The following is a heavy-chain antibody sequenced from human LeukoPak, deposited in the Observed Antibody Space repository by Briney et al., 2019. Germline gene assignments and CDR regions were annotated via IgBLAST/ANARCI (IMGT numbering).Heavy chain of an antibody. V-gene: IGHV3-74*01. CDR2: ITSDGSGI. D-gene: IGHD1-26*01. CDR1: GFTFSSYW. CDR3: ASGRLVGAPDY. J-gene: IGHJ4*02. Sequence: GGSLRLSCAASGFTFSSYWMHWVRQPPGKGLVWVSRITSDGSGIGYADSVKGRFSTSRDNAKSTLYLQMNSLRAEDTAVYYCASGRLVGAPDYWGQGTLVTVSS.